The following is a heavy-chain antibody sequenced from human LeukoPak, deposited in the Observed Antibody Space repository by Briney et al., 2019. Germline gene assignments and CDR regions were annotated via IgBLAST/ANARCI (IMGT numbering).Heavy chain of an antibody. V-gene: IGHV4-59*01. CDR1: GGSINSYY. CDR2: IYYSGST. Sequence: SETLSLTCTVSGGSINSYYWSWIRQPPGKGLEWIGYIYYSGSTNYNPSLKSRVTISVDTSKNQFSLKLSSVTAADTAVYYCARASGGSGYLFDYWGQGTLVTVSS. J-gene: IGHJ4*02. D-gene: IGHD3-3*01. CDR3: ARASGGSGYLFDY.